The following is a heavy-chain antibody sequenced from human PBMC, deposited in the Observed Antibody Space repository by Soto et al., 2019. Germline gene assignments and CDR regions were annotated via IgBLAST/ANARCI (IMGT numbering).Heavy chain of an antibody. CDR3: AASTTAVFSSYTK. J-gene: IGHJ4*02. V-gene: IGHV3-64D*06. CDR1: GLTFSNYT. CDR2: MSTNGHDT. D-gene: IGHD4-4*01. Sequence: LRLSCSASGLTFSNYTMHWVRQAPGEGLEYVAAMSTNGHDTFYADAVKGRFTISRDNYKNTLYLQMISVRPEDTAFYYCAASTTAVFSSYTKWGQGTQVTVSS.